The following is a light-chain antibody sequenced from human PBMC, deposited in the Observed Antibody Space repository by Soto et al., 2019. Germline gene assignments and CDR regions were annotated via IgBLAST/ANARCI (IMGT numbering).Light chain of an antibody. Sequence: DIQMTQSPSTLSASVGDRVTITCRASQSISSWLAWYQQKPGKAPKLLIYDASSLESGVPSRFSGSGSGTEFTLTISSLQPDDFATYYFQHYHSYSTFGHGTKVDIK. CDR1: QSISSW. J-gene: IGKJ1*01. CDR3: QHYHSYST. CDR2: DAS. V-gene: IGKV1-5*01.